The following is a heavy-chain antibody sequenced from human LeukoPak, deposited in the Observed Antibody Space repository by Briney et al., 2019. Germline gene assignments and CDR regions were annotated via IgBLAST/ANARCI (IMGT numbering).Heavy chain of an antibody. Sequence: GGSLRLSCVASGFTFTSSDFNWIRQAPGKGLEWLSTITRSGYNLSYADSVKGRFTTSRDDAKDSVYLQMESLRVEDTAIYYCARNFDSWGQGTLVTVSS. CDR3: ARNFDS. J-gene: IGHJ4*02. CDR2: ITRSGYNL. V-gene: IGHV3-21*01. CDR1: GFTFTSSD.